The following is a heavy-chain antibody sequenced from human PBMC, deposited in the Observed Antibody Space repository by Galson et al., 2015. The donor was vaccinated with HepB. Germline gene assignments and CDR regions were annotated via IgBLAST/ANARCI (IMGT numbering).Heavy chain of an antibody. CDR1: GGSISSYY. CDR2: IYYSGST. D-gene: IGHD3-22*01. J-gene: IGHJ2*01. Sequence: ETLSLTCTVSGGSISSYYWNWIRQPPGKGLEWIGYIYYSGSTNYNPSLKSRVTISVDTSKNQFSLKLSPVTAADTAVYYCARGFGDSSGYYPYWYFDLWGRGTLVTVSS. CDR3: ARGFGDSSGYYPYWYFDL. V-gene: IGHV4-59*01.